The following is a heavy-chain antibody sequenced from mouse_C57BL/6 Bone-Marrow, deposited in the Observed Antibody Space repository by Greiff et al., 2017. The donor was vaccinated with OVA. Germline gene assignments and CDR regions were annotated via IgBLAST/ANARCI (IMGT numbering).Heavy chain of an antibody. J-gene: IGHJ3*01. CDR3: ARDYYGSLFAY. CDR2: INPYNGGT. Sequence: EVQLQQSGPVLVKPGASVKMSCKASGYTFTDYYMNWVKQSHGKSLEWIGVINPYNGGTSYNQKFKGKATLTVDKSSSTAYMELNSLTSEDSAVYYCARDYYGSLFAYWGQGTLVTVSA. CDR1: GYTFTDYY. V-gene: IGHV1-19*01. D-gene: IGHD1-1*01.